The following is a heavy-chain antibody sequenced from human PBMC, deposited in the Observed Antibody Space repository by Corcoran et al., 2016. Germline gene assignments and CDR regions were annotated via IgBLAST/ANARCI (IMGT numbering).Heavy chain of an antibody. CDR1: AGSISSRSYY. J-gene: IGHJ6*02. CDR2: IYYSGST. V-gene: IGHV4-39*07. CDR3: ARIPLVVVPASASRLDDYYYGMDV. D-gene: IGHD2-2*01. Sequence: QLQLQESGPGQVKPSETLSLPYTVSAGSISSRSYYWGWIRQPTGKGLEWIGSIYYSGSTYYNPSLKSRVTISVDTSKNKLYLKLRAVTAADTAVFYCARIPLVVVPASASRLDDYYYGMDVWGQGTTVTVSS.